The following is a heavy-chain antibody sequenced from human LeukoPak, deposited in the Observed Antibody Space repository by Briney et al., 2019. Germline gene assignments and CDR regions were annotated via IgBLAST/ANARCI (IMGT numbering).Heavy chain of an antibody. J-gene: IGHJ3*01. CDR1: GFTFDSYW. V-gene: IGHV3-74*01. D-gene: IGHD3-10*01. CDR2: IDSDGGT. CDR3: VKDLVDRAFTRGFDV. Sequence: GESLRLSCVASGFTFDSYWMHWVRQAPQKGLVWVSRIDSDGGTAYADSVKGRFTISRANHKNTLYLEMSSLGAEDAAVYYCVKDLVDRAFTRGFDVWGQGTVVTVSS.